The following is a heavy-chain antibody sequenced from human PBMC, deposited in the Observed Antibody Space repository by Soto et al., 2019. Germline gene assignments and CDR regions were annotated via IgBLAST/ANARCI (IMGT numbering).Heavy chain of an antibody. CDR3: ARGREDSSWSSVEYFQH. J-gene: IGHJ1*01. V-gene: IGHV1-18*01. CDR2: ISAYDGNT. CDR1: GYTFINYG. Sequence: QVQLVQSGAEVKKPGASVKVSCKAPGYTFINYGISWGRQAPGQGLEWMGWISAYDGNTNHAQKVQGRVTVTTDTSTSTGYMELRSLRYDGTAVYYCARGREDSSWSSVEYFQHWGQGTLVAVAS. D-gene: IGHD6-13*01.